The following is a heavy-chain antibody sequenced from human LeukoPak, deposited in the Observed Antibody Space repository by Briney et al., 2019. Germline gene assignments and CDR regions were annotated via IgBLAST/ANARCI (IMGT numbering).Heavy chain of an antibody. Sequence: PGGSLRLSCAASGFTFSSYWMSWVRQAPGKGLEWVANIKQDGSEKYYVDSVKGRFTISRDNDKKSLDLQMNSLRAEDTAVYYCARDMYYFDTSGILGGFWGQGTLVTVSS. V-gene: IGHV3-7*01. D-gene: IGHD3-22*01. CDR2: IKQDGSEK. CDR3: ARDMYYFDTSGILGGF. CDR1: GFTFSSYW. J-gene: IGHJ4*02.